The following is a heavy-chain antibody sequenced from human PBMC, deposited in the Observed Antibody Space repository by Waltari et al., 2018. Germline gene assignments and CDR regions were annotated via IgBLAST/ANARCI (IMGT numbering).Heavy chain of an antibody. CDR1: GGSISSHY. Sequence: QVQLQETGPGLVKPSETLSLTCTVSGGSISSHYWSWTRPPAGTGLEWIGRIYTSGSTTNDPSLMRRVTITVDASKTQFALKLISVTSSEPAVYYCARERVAAAGRDYYYYYMDVWGKGTTVTVSS. D-gene: IGHD6-13*01. V-gene: IGHV4-4*07. CDR2: IYTSGST. J-gene: IGHJ6*03. CDR3: ARERVAAAGRDYYYYYMDV.